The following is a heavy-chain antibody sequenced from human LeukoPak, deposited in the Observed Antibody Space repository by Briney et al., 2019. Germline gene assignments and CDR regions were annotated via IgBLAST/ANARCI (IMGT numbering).Heavy chain of an antibody. CDR2: IKQDGSEK. J-gene: IGHJ4*02. D-gene: IGHD4-23*01. CDR1: GFTFNSYW. Sequence: GGSLRLSCAASGFTFNSYWMSWVRQAPGKGLEWVANIKQDGSEKYYVDSVKGRFTISRDNAKNSLYLQMNSLRAEDTAVYYCARHDYGGAFDYWGQGTLVTVSS. V-gene: IGHV3-7*01. CDR3: ARHDYGGAFDY.